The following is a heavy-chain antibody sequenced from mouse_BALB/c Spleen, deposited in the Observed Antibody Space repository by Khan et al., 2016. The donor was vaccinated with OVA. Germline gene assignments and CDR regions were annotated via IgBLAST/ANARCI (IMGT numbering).Heavy chain of an antibody. CDR1: GFTFSNYG. J-gene: IGHJ3*01. CDR3: ARDDWCVC. D-gene: IGHD1-1*02. CDR2: ISSGGNT. Sequence: EVELVESGGGSVKPGGSLKVSCAASGFTFSNYGMSWVRQTPEKRMEWVASISSGGNTYYPDSVKGRFTLSRDNVRNILYLQMSSLRSEATAMYFWARDDWCVCWGEGTLV. V-gene: IGHV5-6-5*01.